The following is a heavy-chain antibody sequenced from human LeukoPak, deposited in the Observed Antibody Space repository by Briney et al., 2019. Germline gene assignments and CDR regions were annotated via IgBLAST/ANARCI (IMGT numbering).Heavy chain of an antibody. D-gene: IGHD5-24*01. J-gene: IGHJ4*02. CDR2: ISSSGSTI. Sequence: PGGSLRLSCAASGFTFSSYEMNWVRQAPGKGLEWVSYISSSGSTIYYADSVKGRFTISRDNAKNSLYLQMNSLRAEDTAVYYCARERIGDGYNYAYWGQGTLVTVSS. V-gene: IGHV3-48*03. CDR3: ARERIGDGYNYAY. CDR1: GFTFSSYE.